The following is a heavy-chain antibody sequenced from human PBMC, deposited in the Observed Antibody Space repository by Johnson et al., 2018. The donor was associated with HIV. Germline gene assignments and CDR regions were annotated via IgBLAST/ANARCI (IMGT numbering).Heavy chain of an antibody. CDR1: GFTFSTYA. D-gene: IGHD6-6*01. J-gene: IGHJ3*02. CDR2: ISYDGSNK. V-gene: IGHV3-30*14. Sequence: QMLLVESGGGVVQPGRSLRLSCAASGFTFSTYAIHWVRQAPGKGLEWVALISYDGSNKYYADSVRGRFTISRDNSKNTLYLQMNSLRAEDTAVYYCARDITAARPSAFDIWGQGTMVTVSS. CDR3: ARDITAARPSAFDI.